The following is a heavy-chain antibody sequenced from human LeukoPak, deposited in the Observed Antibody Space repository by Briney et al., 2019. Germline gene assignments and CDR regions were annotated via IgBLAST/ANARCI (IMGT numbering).Heavy chain of an antibody. Sequence: SETLSLTCSVSGGSISSSNYYWGWVRQPPGKGLEWIATIYYSGTTYYNPSLKSRVTISVDTSKNQFSLKLSSVTAADTAVYYCARATFYYDSSGYYQIDAFDIWGQGTMVTVSS. V-gene: IGHV4-39*07. CDR2: IYYSGTT. CDR3: ARATFYYDSSGYYQIDAFDI. D-gene: IGHD3-22*01. J-gene: IGHJ3*02. CDR1: GGSISSSNYY.